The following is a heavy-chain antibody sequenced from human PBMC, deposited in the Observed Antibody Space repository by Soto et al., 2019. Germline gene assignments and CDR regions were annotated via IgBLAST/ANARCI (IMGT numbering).Heavy chain of an antibody. CDR1: EFTFSNYA. D-gene: IGHD3-10*01. Sequence: LRLSCAASEFTFSNYAMSWVRQAPGKGLEWVSTINYSGGSTYYADSVKGRFTVSRDNSKNTLYLQMNSLRAEDTAVYYCAKKFSYGSGTYLYYFDYWGQGTLVTVSS. CDR3: AKKFSYGSGTYLYYFDY. V-gene: IGHV3-23*01. CDR2: INYSGGST. J-gene: IGHJ4*02.